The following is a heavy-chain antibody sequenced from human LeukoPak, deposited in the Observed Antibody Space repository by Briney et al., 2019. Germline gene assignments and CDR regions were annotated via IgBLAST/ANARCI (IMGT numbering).Heavy chain of an antibody. V-gene: IGHV5-51*01. CDR3: ARGTDDSSGSGLDWFDP. J-gene: IGHJ5*02. Sequence: PGESLKISCEGSGYSSTNYWIAWVRQMPGKGLEWMGIIHPGDSDTRYSPSFQGQVTISADKSISTAYLQWSSLKASDTAMYYCARGTDDSSGSGLDWFDPWGQGTLVTVSS. CDR1: GYSSTNYW. CDR2: IHPGDSDT. D-gene: IGHD3-22*01.